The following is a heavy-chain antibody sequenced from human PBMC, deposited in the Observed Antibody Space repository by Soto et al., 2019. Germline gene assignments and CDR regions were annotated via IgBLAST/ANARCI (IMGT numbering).Heavy chain of an antibody. Sequence: QVQLVQSGAEVKKPGASVKVSCKTSGYTFAAYYIHWIRQAPGQGLEWMGWINPTSGGTVYAQNFQDRVTMTRDTSISTAYMELRRLNSDDTAVYYCARDPDYGDDWGYFCDSWGQGTPVTVSS. J-gene: IGHJ4*02. CDR1: GYTFAAYY. CDR2: INPTSGGT. V-gene: IGHV1-2*02. CDR3: ARDPDYGDDWGYFCDS. D-gene: IGHD4-17*01.